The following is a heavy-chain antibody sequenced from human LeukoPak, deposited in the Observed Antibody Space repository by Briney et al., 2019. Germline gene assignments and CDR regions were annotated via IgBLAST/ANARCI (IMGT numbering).Heavy chain of an antibody. V-gene: IGHV7-4-1*02. CDR3: ARGDYETHGYQTR. Sequence: ASVKVPCKASRYIFTSYVLHWVRQAPGQGLEWMGWINTNTGNPTYAQGFTGRFVFSLDTSVSTAYLQISSLKADDTAMYYCARGDYETHGYQTRWGQGTLVTVSS. J-gene: IGHJ4*02. D-gene: IGHD3-22*01. CDR2: INTNTGNP. CDR1: RYIFTSYV.